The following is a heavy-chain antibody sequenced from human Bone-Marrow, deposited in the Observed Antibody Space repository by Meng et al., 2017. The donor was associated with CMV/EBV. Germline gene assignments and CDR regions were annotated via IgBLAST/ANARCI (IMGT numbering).Heavy chain of an antibody. V-gene: IGHV4-34*01. J-gene: IGHJ4*02. CDR1: GGSFSGYY. CDR3: ARARDGTGTTWVLDY. CDR2: INHSGST. D-gene: IGHD1-7*01. Sequence: SENLSLTCAVYGGSFSGYYWSWIRQPPGKGLEWIGEINHSGSTNYNPSLKSRVTISVDTSKNQFSLKLSSVTAADTAVYYCARARDGTGTTWVLDYWGQGTRVTVSS.